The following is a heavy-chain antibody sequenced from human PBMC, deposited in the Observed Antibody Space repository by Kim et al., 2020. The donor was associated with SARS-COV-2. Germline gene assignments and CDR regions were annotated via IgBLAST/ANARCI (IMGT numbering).Heavy chain of an antibody. CDR2: I. V-gene: IGHV3-21*01. D-gene: IGHD3-10*01. J-gene: IGHJ4*02. CDR3: ALWVRGVDFDY. Sequence: IYYADSVKGRFTISRDNAKNSLDLQMNSLRAEDTAVYYCALWVRGVDFDYWGQGTLVTVSS.